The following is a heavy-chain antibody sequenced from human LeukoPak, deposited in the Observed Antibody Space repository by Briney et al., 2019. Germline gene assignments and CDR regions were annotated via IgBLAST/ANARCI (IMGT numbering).Heavy chain of an antibody. CDR2: ISSSSSTI. D-gene: IGHD3-10*01. Sequence: PGGSLRLSCAASGFTFSSYSMNWVRQAPGKGLEWVSYISSSSSTIYYADSVKGRFTISRDNAKNTLYLQMNSLRAEDTAVYYCARDQGILWFGELLLWGQGTLVTVSS. V-gene: IGHV3-48*01. J-gene: IGHJ4*02. CDR1: GFTFSSYS. CDR3: ARDQGILWFGELLL.